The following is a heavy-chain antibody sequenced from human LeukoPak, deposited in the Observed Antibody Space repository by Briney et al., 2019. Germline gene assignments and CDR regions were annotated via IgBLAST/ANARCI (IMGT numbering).Heavy chain of an antibody. CDR2: FDPEDGET. CDR3: ATVSSGWENYFDY. V-gene: IGHV1-24*01. Sequence: GASVKVSCKVSGYTLTELSMHWVRQAPGKGLEWMGGFDPEDGETIYAQKFQGRVTITEDTSTDTAYMELSSLRSEDTAVYYCATVSSGWENYFDYWGQGTLVTVSS. D-gene: IGHD6-19*01. CDR1: GYTLTELS. J-gene: IGHJ4*02.